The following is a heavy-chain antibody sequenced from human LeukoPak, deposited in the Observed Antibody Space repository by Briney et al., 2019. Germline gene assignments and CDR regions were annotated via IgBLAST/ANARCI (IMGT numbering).Heavy chain of an antibody. V-gene: IGHV4-34*01. CDR3: ARGRVVTAKRGTIWFYP. J-gene: IGHJ5*02. D-gene: IGHD2-21*02. Sequence: PSETLSLTCAVYGGSFSGYYWSWIRQPPGKGLEWIGEINHSGSTNYNPSLKSRVTISVDTSKNQFSLKLSSVTAADTAVYYCARGRVVTAKRGTIWFYPWGQGTLVTVSS. CDR1: GGSFSGYY. CDR2: INHSGST.